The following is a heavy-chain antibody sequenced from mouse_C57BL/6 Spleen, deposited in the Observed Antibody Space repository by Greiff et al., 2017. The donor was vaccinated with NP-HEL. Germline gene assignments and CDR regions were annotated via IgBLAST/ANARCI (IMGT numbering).Heavy chain of an antibody. CDR2: ISYDGSN. Sequence: EVKLEESGPGLVKPSQSLSLTCSVTGYSITSGYYWNWIRQFPGNKLEWMGYISYDGSNHYNPSLKNRISITRDTSKNQFFLKLNSVTTEDTATYYCARGMDYWGQGTSVTVSS. V-gene: IGHV3-6*01. CDR1: GYSITSGYY. CDR3: ARGMDY. J-gene: IGHJ4*01.